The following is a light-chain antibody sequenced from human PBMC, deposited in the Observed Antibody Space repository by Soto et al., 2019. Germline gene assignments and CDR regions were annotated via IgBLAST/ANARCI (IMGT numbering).Light chain of an antibody. Sequence: DIVMTQSPLSLPVTPGEPASISCRSSQSLLYSNGYNYLDWYLQKPGQSPQLLIYLGSNRASGVPDGFSGSGSGTDFTLKISRVEAEDVGVYYCMQALQTPRTFGQGTKV. V-gene: IGKV2-28*01. CDR2: LGS. CDR3: MQALQTPRT. J-gene: IGKJ1*01. CDR1: QSLLYSNGYNY.